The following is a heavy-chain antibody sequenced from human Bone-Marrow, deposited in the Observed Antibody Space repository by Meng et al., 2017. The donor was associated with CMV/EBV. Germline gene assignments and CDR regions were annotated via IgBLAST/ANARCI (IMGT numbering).Heavy chain of an antibody. V-gene: IGHV4-39*07. CDR1: GGSISSSSYY. CDR2: IYYSGST. J-gene: IGHJ4*02. D-gene: IGHD3-3*01. CDR3: ALHDFWSGYYT. Sequence: SETLSLTCTVSGGSISSSSYYWGWIRQPPGKGLEWIGSIYYSGSTYYNPSLKSRVTISVDTSKNQFSLKLSSVTAADTAVYYCALHDFWSGYYTWGQGTLVTASS.